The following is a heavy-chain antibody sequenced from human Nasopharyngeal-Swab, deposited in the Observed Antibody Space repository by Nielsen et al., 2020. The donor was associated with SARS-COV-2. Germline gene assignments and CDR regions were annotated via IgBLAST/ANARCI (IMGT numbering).Heavy chain of an antibody. CDR3: ARATKTYYYGSGSYYNYGMDV. D-gene: IGHD3-10*01. CDR1: GYTFTRYA. V-gene: IGHV1-3*01. Sequence: SVPVSCKASGYTFTRYAMHWVRQAPGQRLEWMGWINAGNGNTKYSQKFQGRVTITRDTSASTAYMELSSLRSEDTAVYYCARATKTYYYGSGSYYNYGMDVWGQGTTVTVSS. CDR2: INAGNGNT. J-gene: IGHJ6*02.